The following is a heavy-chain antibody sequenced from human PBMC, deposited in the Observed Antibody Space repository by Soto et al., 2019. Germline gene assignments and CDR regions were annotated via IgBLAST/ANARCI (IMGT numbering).Heavy chain of an antibody. D-gene: IGHD3-10*01. CDR3: VGVHYYFDY. Sequence: QVQLVESGGGVVQPGRSLRLSCAASGFPFSSYGMHWVREAPGKGLEWVAVISYDGSNKYYADSVKGRFTISRDNSASTLYLQMNSLRPEDTALYYCVGVHYYFDYRGQATLVTVSP. CDR1: GFPFSSYG. J-gene: IGHJ4*02. CDR2: ISYDGSNK. V-gene: IGHV3-30*03.